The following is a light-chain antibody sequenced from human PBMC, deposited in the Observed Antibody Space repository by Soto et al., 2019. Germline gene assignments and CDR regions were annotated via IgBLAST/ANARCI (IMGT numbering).Light chain of an antibody. CDR1: SSNIGAGYD. V-gene: IGLV1-40*01. Sequence: QSVLTQPPSVSGAPGQRVTISCTGSSSNIGAGYDVHWYQHQPGTAPKLLIYGGSSRPSGVPDRFSGSKSGTTASLAVTGLQAEDDADHYCQSYDRSRSGTVFGTGTKVTVL. CDR2: GGS. CDR3: QSYDRSRSGTV. J-gene: IGLJ1*01.